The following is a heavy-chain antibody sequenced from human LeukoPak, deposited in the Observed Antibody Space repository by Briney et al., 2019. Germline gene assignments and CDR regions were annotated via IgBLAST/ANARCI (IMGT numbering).Heavy chain of an antibody. D-gene: IGHD2-15*01. CDR3: AKDRLRYCSGGSCYSPVDY. V-gene: IGHV3-48*01. CDR2: ISSSSYTI. Sequence: GGSLRLSCAASGFTFSYSSMNWVRQAPGKGLEWVSYISSSSYTIYYADSVKGRFTISRDNSKNTLYLQMNSLRVEDTAVYYCAKDRLRYCSGGSCYSPVDYWGQGTLVSVSS. CDR1: GFTFSYSS. J-gene: IGHJ4*02.